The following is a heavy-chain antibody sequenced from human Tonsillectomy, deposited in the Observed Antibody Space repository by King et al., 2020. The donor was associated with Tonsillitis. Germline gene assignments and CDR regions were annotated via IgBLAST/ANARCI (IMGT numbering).Heavy chain of an antibody. Sequence: VQLVESGAEVKKPGESLKISCKGSGYSFTSYWIGWVRQMPGEVLEWMSIIYPGYSDPIYSTSFQCQGTISADNAISTAYLQWSSLKASDTAMYYCARPRHCGGDCYSHYYFDYWGQGTLVTVSS. J-gene: IGHJ4*02. CDR2: IYPGYSDP. D-gene: IGHD2-21*02. CDR3: ARPRHCGGDCYSHYYFDY. V-gene: IGHV5-51*01. CDR1: GYSFTSYW.